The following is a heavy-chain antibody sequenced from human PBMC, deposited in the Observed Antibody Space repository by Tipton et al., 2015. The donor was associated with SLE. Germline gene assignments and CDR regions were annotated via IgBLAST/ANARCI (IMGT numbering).Heavy chain of an antibody. CDR2: INHSGST. V-gene: IGHV4-34*01. CDR3: ARGRLVGRPRRSSWYGGFDL. Sequence: TLSLTCTVYGGSFSGYYWSWIRQPAGKGLEWIGEINHSGSTNYNPSLNSRLSISVDTSKNQFSLKLNSVTAADTAVYYCARGRLVGRPRRSSWYGGFDLWGQGTLVTVSS. D-gene: IGHD6-13*01. CDR1: GGSFSGYY. J-gene: IGHJ4*02.